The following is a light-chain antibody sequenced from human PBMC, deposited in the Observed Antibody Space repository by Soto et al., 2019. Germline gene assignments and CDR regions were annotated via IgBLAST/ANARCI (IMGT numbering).Light chain of an antibody. Sequence: EIVLTQSPGTLSLSPGERATLSCRASQSVSSTDLAWYQQKPGQAPRLLIYGTSSRATGIPDRFSGSGSGTDFTLNISRLEAEDLAVYYCQQDGSSPRTFGQGTKVEIK. CDR1: QSVSSTD. J-gene: IGKJ1*01. CDR2: GTS. V-gene: IGKV3-20*01. CDR3: QQDGSSPRT.